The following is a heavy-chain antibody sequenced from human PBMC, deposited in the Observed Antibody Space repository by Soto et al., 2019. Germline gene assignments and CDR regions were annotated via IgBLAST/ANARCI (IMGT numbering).Heavy chain of an antibody. Sequence: SETLSLTCTVSGGSVSSGSYYWSWIRQPPGKGLEWIGYIYYSGSTNYNPSLKSRVTISVDTSKNQFSLKLSSVTAADTAVYYCARMEQQPYYYYYYGMDVWGQGTTVTVSS. J-gene: IGHJ6*02. D-gene: IGHD6-13*01. CDR3: ARMEQQPYYYYYYGMDV. CDR2: IYYSGST. CDR1: GGSVSSGSYY. V-gene: IGHV4-61*01.